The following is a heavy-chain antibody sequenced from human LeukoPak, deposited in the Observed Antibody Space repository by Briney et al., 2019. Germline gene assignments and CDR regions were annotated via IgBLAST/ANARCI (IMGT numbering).Heavy chain of an antibody. CDR3: ARAPYNFGVVIVPYYFDY. D-gene: IGHD3-3*01. CDR2: IYYSGST. CDR1: GGSISSSSYY. J-gene: IGHJ4*02. Sequence: PSETLSLTCTVSGGSISSSSYYWGWIRQPPGKGLEWIGSIYYSGSTYYNPSLKSRVTISVDTSKNQFSLKLSSVTAADTAVYYCARAPYNFGVVIVPYYFDYWGQGTLVTVSS. V-gene: IGHV4-39*07.